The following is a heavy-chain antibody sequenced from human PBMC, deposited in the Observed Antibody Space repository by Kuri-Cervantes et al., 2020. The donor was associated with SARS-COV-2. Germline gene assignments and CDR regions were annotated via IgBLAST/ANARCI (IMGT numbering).Heavy chain of an antibody. CDR1: GFTFSSCG. D-gene: IGHD1-14*01. V-gene: IGHV3-30*02. J-gene: IGHJ4*02. CDR2: IRYDGSNK. Sequence: LSLTCAASGFTFSSCGMHWVRQAPGKGLEWVAFIRYDGSNKYYADSVKGRFTISRDNSKNTLYLQMNSLRAEDTAVYYCARTDPQLPHLIYWGQGTLVTVSS. CDR3: ARTDPQLPHLIY.